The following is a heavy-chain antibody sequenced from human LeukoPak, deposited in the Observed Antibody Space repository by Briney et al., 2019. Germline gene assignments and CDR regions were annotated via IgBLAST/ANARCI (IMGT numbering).Heavy chain of an antibody. CDR1: GFTFSSYW. D-gene: IGHD1-14*01. J-gene: IGHJ4*02. V-gene: IGHV3-74*01. CDR2: INPGGSSI. Sequence: PGRSLRLSCAASGFTFSSYWMHWVRQVPGKGLVWVARINPGGSSITYADSVKGRFTISRDNAKNTLYLQMDSLRAEDTGLYYCARSNQDDAYWGQGTLVTVSS. CDR3: ARSNQDDAY.